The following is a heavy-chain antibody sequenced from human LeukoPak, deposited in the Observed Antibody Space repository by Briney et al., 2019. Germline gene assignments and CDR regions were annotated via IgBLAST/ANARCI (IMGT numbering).Heavy chain of an antibody. D-gene: IGHD4-17*01. J-gene: IGHJ5*02. CDR3: ARGVDDYGDPRANWFDP. CDR2: INPNSGGT. V-gene: IGHV1-2*02. Sequence: ASVKVSCKASGYTFTSYGISWVRQAPGQGLEWMGWINPNSGGTNYAQKFQGRVTMTRDTSISTAYMELSRLRSDDTAVYYCARGVDDYGDPRANWFDPWGQGTLVTVSS. CDR1: GYTFTSYG.